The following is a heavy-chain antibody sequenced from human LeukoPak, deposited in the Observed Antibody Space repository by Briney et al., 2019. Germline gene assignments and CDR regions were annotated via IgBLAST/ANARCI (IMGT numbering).Heavy chain of an antibody. D-gene: IGHD4-11*01. CDR1: GFTFSTYW. Sequence: GGSLRLSCAASGFTFSTYWMTWVRQAPGKGLEWVANIKWDGIETYYVDSVQGRFAISRNHAKNSLYLQMNNLRDEDTAVYYCAKNHVTVPNGDWFGPWGQGTLVTVSS. CDR3: AKNHVTVPNGDWFGP. J-gene: IGHJ5*02. CDR2: IKWDGIET. V-gene: IGHV3-7*01.